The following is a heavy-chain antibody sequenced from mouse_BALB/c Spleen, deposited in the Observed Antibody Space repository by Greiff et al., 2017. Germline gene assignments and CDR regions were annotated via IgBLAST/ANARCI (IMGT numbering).Heavy chain of an antibody. Sequence: EVKVVESGGGLVKPGGSLKLSCAASGFTFSSYTMSWVRQTPEKRLEWVATISSGGSYTYYPDSVKGRFTISRDNAKNTLYLQMSSLKSEDTAMYYCTRDGGGLLRSYWYFDVWGAGTTVTVSS. J-gene: IGHJ1*01. CDR1: GFTFSSYT. CDR2: ISSGGSYT. CDR3: TRDGGGLLRSYWYFDV. D-gene: IGHD1-1*01. V-gene: IGHV5-6-4*01.